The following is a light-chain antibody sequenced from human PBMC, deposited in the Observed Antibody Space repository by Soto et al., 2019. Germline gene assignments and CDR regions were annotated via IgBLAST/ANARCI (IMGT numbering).Light chain of an antibody. V-gene: IGLV2-14*01. CDR3: SSYTPSSTRV. CDR1: SSDIGGYNY. CDR2: EVS. J-gene: IGLJ1*01. Sequence: QSALTQPASVSGSPGQSITISCTGTSSDIGGYNYVSWYQHHPGKAPKLMLYEVSNRPSGVSNRFSGSKSGNTASLTISGLQAEDEADYYCSSYTPSSTRVFGTGTKLTVL.